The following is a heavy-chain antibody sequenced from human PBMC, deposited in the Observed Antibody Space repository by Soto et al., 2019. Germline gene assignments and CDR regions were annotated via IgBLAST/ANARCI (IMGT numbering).Heavy chain of an antibody. CDR2: ISGSGGST. CDR1: VFTFSSYA. V-gene: IGHV3-23*01. D-gene: IGHD3-3*01. J-gene: IGHJ6*02. CDR3: AKDAVLRFLEWSTTLYYYGMDV. Sequence: GALRLSCAASVFTFSSYAISWVRQAPGKGLEWVSAISGSGGSTYYADSVKGRFTISRDNSKNTLYLQMNSLRAEDTAVYYCAKDAVLRFLEWSTTLYYYGMDVWGQGTTVTVSS.